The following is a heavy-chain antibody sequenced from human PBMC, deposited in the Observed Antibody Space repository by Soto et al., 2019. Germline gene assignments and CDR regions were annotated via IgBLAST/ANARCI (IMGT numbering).Heavy chain of an antibody. V-gene: IGHV3-30-3*01. CDR1: GFTFSSYA. Sequence: LSLTCAASGFTFSSYAMHWVRQAPGKGLEWVAVISYDGSNKYYADSVKGRFTISRDNSKNTLYLQMNSLRAEDTAVYYCARDEQASERTDKYYYGSGRKGLVDYWGQGTLVTVSS. J-gene: IGHJ4*02. D-gene: IGHD3-10*01. CDR2: ISYDGSNK. CDR3: ARDEQASERTDKYYYGSGRKGLVDY.